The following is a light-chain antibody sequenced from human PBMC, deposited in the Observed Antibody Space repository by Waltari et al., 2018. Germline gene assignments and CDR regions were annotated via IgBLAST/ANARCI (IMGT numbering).Light chain of an antibody. V-gene: IGLV2-14*01. CDR1: RSDVGRYNY. J-gene: IGLJ1*01. Sequence: QSALTQPASVSGSPGQSITISCTGTRSDVGRYNYVAWYQQYPGKAPKLMISEVSNVPSGTSNRFSGSKSGYTASLTISGLQAEDEAYYYCSSYTGRSTLLYVFGTGTKVTVL. CDR3: SSYTGRSTLLYV. CDR2: EVS.